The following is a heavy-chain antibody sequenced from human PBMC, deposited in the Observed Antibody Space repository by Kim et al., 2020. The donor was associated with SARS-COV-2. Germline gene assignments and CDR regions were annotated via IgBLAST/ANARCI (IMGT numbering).Heavy chain of an antibody. CDR2: INPISGDT. D-gene: IGHD3-3*01. CDR1: GYTFTDYY. Sequence: ASVKVSCKASGYTFTDYYIHWVRQAPGQGLEWMGCINPISGDTNYAQKFQGRVTMTRDTSISTPYVELTSMRADDTAVYYCARSAHFWSGHYLDLWGQATLITV. J-gene: IGHJ5*02. CDR3: ARSAHFWSGHYLDL. V-gene: IGHV1-2*02.